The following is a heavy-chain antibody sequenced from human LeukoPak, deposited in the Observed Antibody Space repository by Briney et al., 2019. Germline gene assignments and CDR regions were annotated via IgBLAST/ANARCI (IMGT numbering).Heavy chain of an antibody. V-gene: IGHV3-23*01. CDR3: ASQWELPHYFDY. CDR2: LSPSGGST. J-gene: IGHJ4*02. Sequence: GGSLRLSCAASGFTFSTYAMSWVRQAPGKGLEWVSALSPSGGSTYYADSVKGRFTISRDNSKNTLYLQMNSLRAEDTAVYYCASQWELPHYFDYWGQGTLVTVSS. CDR1: GFTFSTYA. D-gene: IGHD1-26*01.